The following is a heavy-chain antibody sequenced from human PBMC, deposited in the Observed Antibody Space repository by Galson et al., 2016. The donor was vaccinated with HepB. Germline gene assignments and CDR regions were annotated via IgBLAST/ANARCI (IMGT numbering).Heavy chain of an antibody. V-gene: IGHV3-7*04. CDR2: IKQDGSEK. D-gene: IGHD2-15*01. CDR1: GFTFSSNW. J-gene: IGHJ6*02. Sequence: SLRLSCAASGFTFSSNWMSWVRQAPGKGLEWVANIKQDGSEKYYVDSVKGRFTISRDNAKNSLYLQMNSLRAEDTAVYYFARRQREEDIVVVVVVPGGFYYGMDVWGQGTTVTVSS. CDR3: ARRQREEDIVVVVVVPGGFYYGMDV.